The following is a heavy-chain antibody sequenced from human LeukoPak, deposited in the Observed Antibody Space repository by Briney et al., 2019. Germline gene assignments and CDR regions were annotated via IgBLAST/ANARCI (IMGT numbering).Heavy chain of an antibody. D-gene: IGHD6-19*01. CDR1: GGSISSYY. CDR3: ARVEGDKWLSFDY. CDR2: IYYSGST. V-gene: IGHV4-59*01. J-gene: IGHJ4*02. Sequence: PSETLSLTCTVSGGSISSYYWSWLRQPPGKGLEWIGYIYYSGSTNYNPSLKSRVTISVDTSKNQFSLKLSSVTAADTAVYYCARVEGDKWLSFDYWGQGTLVTVSS.